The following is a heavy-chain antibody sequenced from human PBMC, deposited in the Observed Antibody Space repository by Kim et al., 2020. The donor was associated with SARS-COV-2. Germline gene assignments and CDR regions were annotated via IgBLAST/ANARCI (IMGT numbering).Heavy chain of an antibody. Sequence: YYADSVKGRFTISRDNSKNTLYLQMNSLRAEDTAVYYCAKDQGSSSSWYYWGQGTLVTVSS. CDR3: AKDQGSSSSWYY. D-gene: IGHD6-13*01. V-gene: IGHV3-30*02. J-gene: IGHJ4*02.